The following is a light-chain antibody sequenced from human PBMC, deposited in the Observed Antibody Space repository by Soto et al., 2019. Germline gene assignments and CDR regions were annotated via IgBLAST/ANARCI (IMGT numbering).Light chain of an antibody. CDR3: SSYTSSSTLVV. J-gene: IGLJ2*01. Sequence: QSALTQPASVSGSPGQSITISCTGTSSDVGGYNYVSWYQQHPGKAPKLMIDDVSNRPSGVSNRVSGSKSGNTASLTISGRQAEDEADYYCSSYTSSSTLVVFGGGTKLTVL. V-gene: IGLV2-14*01. CDR1: SSDVGGYNY. CDR2: DVS.